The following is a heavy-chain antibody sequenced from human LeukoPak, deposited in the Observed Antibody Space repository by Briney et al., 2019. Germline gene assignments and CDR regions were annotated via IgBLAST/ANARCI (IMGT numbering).Heavy chain of an antibody. Sequence: GASVKVSCKASGYTFTSYGISWVRQAPGQGLEWMGWITAYNGNTNYAQNRQGRVTVTTDTSTNTAYMELRSLRSDDTAVYYCARDDSGSYYGTSNRYFDYWGQGTLVTVSS. J-gene: IGHJ4*02. CDR3: ARDDSGSYYGTSNRYFDY. V-gene: IGHV1-18*01. CDR1: GYTFTSYG. CDR2: ITAYNGNT. D-gene: IGHD1-26*01.